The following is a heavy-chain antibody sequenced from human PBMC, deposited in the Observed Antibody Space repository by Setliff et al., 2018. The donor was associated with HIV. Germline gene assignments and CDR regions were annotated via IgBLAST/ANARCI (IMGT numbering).Heavy chain of an antibody. CDR3: ARSPGMFDY. J-gene: IGHJ4*02. V-gene: IGHV3-53*01. D-gene: IGHD1-1*01. CDR1: EVIVSNNY. CDR2: IYSGGST. Sequence: GGSLRLSCAVSEVIVSNNYMSWVRQAPGRGLEWVSVIYSGGSTDHADSVKGRFTISRDNSKNTVYLQMTSLRAEDTAVYYCARSPGMFDYWGQGTPVTVSS.